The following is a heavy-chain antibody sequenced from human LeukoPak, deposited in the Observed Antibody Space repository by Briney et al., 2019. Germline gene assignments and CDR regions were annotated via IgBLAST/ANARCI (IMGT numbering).Heavy chain of an antibody. D-gene: IGHD3-22*01. CDR3: RYYDSSGSQTDY. CDR2: INSDGSST. J-gene: IGHJ4*02. V-gene: IGHV3-74*01. CDR1: GFTFSSHW. Sequence: PGGSLRLSCAASGFTFSSHWMHWVRQAPGKGLVWVSRINSDGSSTNYADSVKGRFTISRDNAKNTLYLQMNSLRAEDTAVYYCRYYDSSGSQTDYWGQGTLVTVSS.